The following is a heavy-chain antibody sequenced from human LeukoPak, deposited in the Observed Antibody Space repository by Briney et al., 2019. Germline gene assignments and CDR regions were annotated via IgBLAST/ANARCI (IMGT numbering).Heavy chain of an antibody. CDR2: IYTSGGT. V-gene: IGHV4-4*09. J-gene: IGHJ4*02. CDR3: ARLTRLSTSPDRYYLDY. CDR1: GDSISSYY. Sequence: SETLSLTCTVSGDSISSYYWSWIRQPPGKGLEWIGYIYTSGGTNYIPSLKGRVTISIDTSKNQFSLKLSSVTAADSAVYYCARLTRLSTSPDRYYLDYWGQGTLVAVSS. D-gene: IGHD6-6*01.